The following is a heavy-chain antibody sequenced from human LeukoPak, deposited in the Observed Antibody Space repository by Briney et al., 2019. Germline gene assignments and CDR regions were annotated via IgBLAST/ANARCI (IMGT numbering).Heavy chain of an antibody. J-gene: IGHJ5*02. Sequence: PSETLSLTCTVSGGSISSSSYYWDWIRQPPGKGLEWIGSIYYSGSTYYNPSLKSRVTISVDTSKNQFSLKLSSVTAADTAVYYCARAFNPNYYDSSGYFNWFDPWGQGTLVTVSS. CDR1: GGSISSSSYY. CDR3: ARAFNPNYYDSSGYFNWFDP. CDR2: IYYSGST. V-gene: IGHV4-39*01. D-gene: IGHD3-22*01.